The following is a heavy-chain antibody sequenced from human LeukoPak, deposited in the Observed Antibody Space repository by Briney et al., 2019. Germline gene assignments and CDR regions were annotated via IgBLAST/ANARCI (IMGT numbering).Heavy chain of an antibody. CDR2: INSDGSST. V-gene: IGHV3-74*01. CDR1: GFTFSSYW. J-gene: IGHJ5*01. Sequence: GGSLRLSCAAAGFTFSSYWMHWVRQAPGKGLVWVSRINSDGSSTSYADAVKGRFTISRDNAKNTLYLQMNSLRVEDTAVYYCARDPAPQGWFDSWGQGTLAIVSS. CDR3: ARDPAPQGWFDS.